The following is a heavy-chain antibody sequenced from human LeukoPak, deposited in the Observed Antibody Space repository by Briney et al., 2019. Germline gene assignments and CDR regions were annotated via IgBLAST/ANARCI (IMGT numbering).Heavy chain of an antibody. CDR2: ISWNSGSI. J-gene: IGHJ4*02. CDR3: AKDLAAAGGGVDY. D-gene: IGHD6-13*01. Sequence: GGSLRLSCAASGFTFDDYAMPWVRQAPGKGLEWVSGISWNSGSIGYADSVKGRFTISRDNAKNSLYLQMNSLRAEDTALYYCAKDLAAAGGGVDYWGQGTLVTVSS. CDR1: GFTFDDYA. V-gene: IGHV3-9*01.